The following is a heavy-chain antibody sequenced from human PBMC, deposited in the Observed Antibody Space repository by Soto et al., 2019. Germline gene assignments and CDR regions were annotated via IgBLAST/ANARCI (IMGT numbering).Heavy chain of an antibody. Sequence: PGGSLRLSCAASGFTFSSYGMHWVRQAPGKGLEWVAVIWYDGSNKYYADSVKGRFTISRDNSKNTLYLQMNSLRAEDTAVYYCARAPYSSSWYRGLEGYWGQGTLVTVSS. CDR1: GFTFSSYG. V-gene: IGHV3-33*01. CDR3: ARAPYSSSWYRGLEGY. D-gene: IGHD6-13*01. J-gene: IGHJ4*02. CDR2: IWYDGSNK.